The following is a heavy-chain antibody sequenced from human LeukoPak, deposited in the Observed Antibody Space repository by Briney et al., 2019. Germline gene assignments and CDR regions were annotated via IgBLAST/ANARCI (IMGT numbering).Heavy chain of an antibody. J-gene: IGHJ4*02. V-gene: IGHV3-49*03. D-gene: IGHD3-3*01. CDR2: IRSKDYGGTT. CDR1: GFTFGDYA. Sequence: QPGRSLRLSCTASGFTFGDYAMKWFRQAPGKGLEWVGFIRSKDYGGTTEYAASVKGRFTISRDDSKSIAYLQMNSLKTEDTAVYFCTRGASSYYDFWSGYVFDYWGQGTLVTVSS. CDR3: TRGASSYYDFWSGYVFDY.